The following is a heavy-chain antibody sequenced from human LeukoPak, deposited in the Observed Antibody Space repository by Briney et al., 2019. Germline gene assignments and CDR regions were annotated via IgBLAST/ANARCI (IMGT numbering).Heavy chain of an antibody. CDR3: ARESGQLLLGAFDI. J-gene: IGHJ3*02. CDR1: GFTFSSYG. Sequence: PGGSLRLSCAASGFTFSSYGLHWVRQAPGKGLEWVAFIRYDGSDKYHADSVKGRFTISRDNSKNTLYLQMNSLRAEDTAVYYCARESGQLLLGAFDIWGQGTMVTVSS. D-gene: IGHD2-2*01. CDR2: IRYDGSDK. V-gene: IGHV3-30*02.